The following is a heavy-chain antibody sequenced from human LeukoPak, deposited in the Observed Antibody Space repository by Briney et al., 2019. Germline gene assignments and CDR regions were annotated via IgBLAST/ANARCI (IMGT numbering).Heavy chain of an antibody. V-gene: IGHV3-73*01. Sequence: GGSLKLSCAASGVTFSGSAIHWVRQSSGKGLEWVGQIDKKDKGYATATAYAASVKGRFTISRDDSINTAYLQMKSLKTEDTAVYYSTRDSGTYNWFDPLGQGTLVTVSS. J-gene: IGHJ5*02. D-gene: IGHD1-26*01. CDR1: GVTFSGSA. CDR3: TRDSGTYNWFDP. CDR2: IDKKDKGYATAT.